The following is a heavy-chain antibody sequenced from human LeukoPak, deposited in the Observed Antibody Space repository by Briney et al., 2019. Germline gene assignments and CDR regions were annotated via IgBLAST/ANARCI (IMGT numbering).Heavy chain of an antibody. CDR1: GYTFTGYY. CDR2: IYSNNGGT. V-gene: IGHV1-2*02. CDR3: ARGFRTGDMTTFAH. J-gene: IGHJ4*02. Sequence: ASVTVSCKASGYTFTGYYIHWVRQAPGQGLEWMGWIYSNNGGTDYAQKFQGRVTMTRGTSISTAYMEVSRVRSDDTAVYYCARGFRTGDMTTFAHWGQGTLVTVSS. D-gene: IGHD2-15*01.